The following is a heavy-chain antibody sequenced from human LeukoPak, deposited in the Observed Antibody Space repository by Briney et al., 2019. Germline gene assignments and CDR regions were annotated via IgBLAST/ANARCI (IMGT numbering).Heavy chain of an antibody. CDR2: ISYDGSNK. D-gene: IGHD3-3*01. CDR1: GFTFSSYG. V-gene: IGHV3-30*18. J-gene: IGHJ3*02. Sequence: GGSLRLSCAASGFTFSSYGMHWVRQAPGKGLEWVAVISYDGSNKYYADSVKGRFTISRDNSKNTLYLQMNSLRAEDTAVYYCAKGGFLEGHAFDIWGQGTMVTVSS. CDR3: AKGGFLEGHAFDI.